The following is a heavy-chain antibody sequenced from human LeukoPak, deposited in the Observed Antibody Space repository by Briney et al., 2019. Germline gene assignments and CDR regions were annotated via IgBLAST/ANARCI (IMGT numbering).Heavy chain of an antibody. CDR3: AREFYYDSSGFGY. D-gene: IGHD3-22*01. Sequence: PSETLSLTCTVSGGSISSYYWSWIRQPPGKGLEGIGYIYYSGSTNYNPSLKSRVTISVDTSKNQFSLKLSSVTAADTAVYYCAREFYYDSSGFGYWGQGTLVTVSS. V-gene: IGHV4-59*01. CDR2: IYYSGST. J-gene: IGHJ4*02. CDR1: GGSISSYY.